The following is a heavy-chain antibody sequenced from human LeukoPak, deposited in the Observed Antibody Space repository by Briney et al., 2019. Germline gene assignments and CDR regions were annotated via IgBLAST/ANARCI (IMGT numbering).Heavy chain of an antibody. CDR2: IWYDGSNK. Sequence: GGSLRLSCAASGLTFSNHGMHWVRQAPGKGLEWVAFIWYDGSNKYYADSVKGRFTISRDNSKNTLYLQMNSLRAEDTAVYYCARDRANEYFDYWGQGTLVTVSS. J-gene: IGHJ4*02. V-gene: IGHV3-33*01. D-gene: IGHD3-10*01. CDR1: GLTFSNHG. CDR3: ARDRANEYFDY.